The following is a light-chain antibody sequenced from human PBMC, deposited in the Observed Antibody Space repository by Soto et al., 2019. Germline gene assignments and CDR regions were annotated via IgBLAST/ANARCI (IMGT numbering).Light chain of an antibody. Sequence: EIVLTQSPGTLSLSPGERATLSCRASQSVHNNYLAWYRQKPGKAPRLLIYGASSRATGIPDRFSGSGSGTDFTLTISRLEPEDFAMYYCHQYGTAPRTFGQGTKVEIK. CDR2: GAS. V-gene: IGKV3-20*01. CDR3: HQYGTAPRT. CDR1: QSVHNNY. J-gene: IGKJ1*01.